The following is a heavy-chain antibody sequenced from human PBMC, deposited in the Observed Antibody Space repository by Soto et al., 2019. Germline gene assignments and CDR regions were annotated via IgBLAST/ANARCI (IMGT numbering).Heavy chain of an antibody. CDR1: GGSISSGGYS. V-gene: IGHV4-30-2*01. CDR2: IYHSGST. J-gene: IGHJ6*02. Sequence: SETLSLTCAVSGGSISSGGYSWSWIRQPPGKGLEWIGYIYHSGSTYYNPSLKSRVTISVDRSKNQFSLKLSSVTAADTAVYYCDRGHYGSGSRSTYGMDVWGQGTTVTVS. CDR3: DRGHYGSGSRSTYGMDV. D-gene: IGHD3-10*01.